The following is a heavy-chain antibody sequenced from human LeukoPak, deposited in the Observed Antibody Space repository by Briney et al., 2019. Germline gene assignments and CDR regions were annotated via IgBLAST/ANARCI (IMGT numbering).Heavy chain of an antibody. J-gene: IGHJ4*02. D-gene: IGHD1-14*01. V-gene: IGHV3-30*18. CDR3: AKPIGTSNTLDY. CDR2: ISYDGSNK. Sequence: GGSLRLSCAASGFTFRSYGMHWVRQAPGKGLEWVAVISYDGSNKHYVDSVKGRFTISRDNSKNTLYLQMNTLRAEDTAVFYCAKPIGTSNTLDYWGRGTLVTVSS. CDR1: GFTFRSYG.